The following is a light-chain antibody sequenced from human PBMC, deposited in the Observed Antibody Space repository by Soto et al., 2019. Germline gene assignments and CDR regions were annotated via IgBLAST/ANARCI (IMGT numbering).Light chain of an antibody. CDR1: QSVSSN. V-gene: IGKV3-11*01. J-gene: IGKJ1*01. Sequence: EIVMTQSPATLSVSPGERATLSCRASQSVSSNLAWYQQKAGQAPSLLIYDASNRASGIPARFTGSGSGTDFTLTIRSVEPEDSAVYYCQQRGNWWTFGQGTKLDIK. CDR3: QQRGNWWT. CDR2: DAS.